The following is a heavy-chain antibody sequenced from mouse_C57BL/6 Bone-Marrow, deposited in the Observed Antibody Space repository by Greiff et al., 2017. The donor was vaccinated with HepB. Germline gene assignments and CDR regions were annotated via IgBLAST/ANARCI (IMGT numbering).Heavy chain of an antibody. J-gene: IGHJ1*03. D-gene: IGHD2-4*01. CDR1: GFSINSDCY. Sequence: EVKVEESGPSLVRPSQTLSLTCTVTGFSINSDCYWIWIRQFPGNKLEYIGYTFYSGITYYNPSLESRTYITRDTSKNQFSLKLSSVTTEDTATYYCARGDYEVWYFGVWGTGTTVTVSS. CDR3: ARGDYEVWYFGV. V-gene: IGHV3-3*01. CDR2: TFYSGIT.